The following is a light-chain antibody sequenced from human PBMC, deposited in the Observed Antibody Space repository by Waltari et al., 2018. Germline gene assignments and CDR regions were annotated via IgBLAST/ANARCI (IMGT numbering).Light chain of an antibody. V-gene: IGKV1-8*01. CDR3: QQYYSYPPLT. CDR2: AAS. Sequence: AIRMTQSPSSFSASTGDRVTITCRASQGISSYLAWYQQKPGKAPKLLIYAASTLQSVVPSRFSGSGSGTDFTLTISCLQSEDFATYYCQQYYSYPPLTFGGGTKVEIK. J-gene: IGKJ4*01. CDR1: QGISSY.